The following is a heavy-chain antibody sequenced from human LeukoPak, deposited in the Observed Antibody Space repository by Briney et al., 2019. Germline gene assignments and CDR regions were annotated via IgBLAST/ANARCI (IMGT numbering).Heavy chain of an antibody. D-gene: IGHD6-19*01. V-gene: IGHV4-34*01. CDR3: ARVPPGLGYGMDV. CDR1: GGSFSGYY. Sequence: SETLSLTCAVYGGSFSGYYWSWIRQPPGKGLEWIGEINHSGSTNHNPSLKSRVTISVDTSRNQFSLKLSSVTAADTAVYYCARVPPGLGYGMDVWGQGTTVTVSS. CDR2: INHSGST. J-gene: IGHJ6*02.